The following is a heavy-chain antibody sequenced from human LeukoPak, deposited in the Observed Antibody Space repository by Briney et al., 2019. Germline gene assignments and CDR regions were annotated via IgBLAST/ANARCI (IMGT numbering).Heavy chain of an antibody. CDR1: GFTFSSYS. J-gene: IGHJ6*02. Sequence: GGSLRLSCAASGFTFSSYSMNWVRQAPGKGLEWVSSISSSSSYIYYADSVKGRFTISRDNAKNSLYLQMNSLRAEDTAVYYCAREFGDYGMDVWGQGTTVIVSS. CDR2: ISSSSSYI. CDR3: AREFGDYGMDV. D-gene: IGHD3-10*01. V-gene: IGHV3-21*01.